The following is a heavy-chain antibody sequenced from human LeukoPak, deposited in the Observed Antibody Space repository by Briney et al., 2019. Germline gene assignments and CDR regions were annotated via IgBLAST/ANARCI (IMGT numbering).Heavy chain of an antibody. V-gene: IGHV4-30-4*08. CDR2: IYYRGRT. Sequence: PSETLSLTCTVSGGSISSGDYYWCWIRQPPGKGLEWIGYIYYRGRTYYNPSLKSRVTISVDTSKNQFSLKLSSVTAADTAVYYCARGQQWLPHFDYWGQGTLVTVSS. J-gene: IGHJ4*02. CDR3: ARGQQWLPHFDY. CDR1: GGSISSGDYY. D-gene: IGHD6-19*01.